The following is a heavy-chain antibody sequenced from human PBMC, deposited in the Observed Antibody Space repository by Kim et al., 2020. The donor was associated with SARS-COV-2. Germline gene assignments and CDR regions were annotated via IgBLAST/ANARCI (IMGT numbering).Heavy chain of an antibody. V-gene: IGHV4-59*13. CDR3: AREQTGTTGYFDY. D-gene: IGHD1-1*01. Sequence: SETLSLTCTVSGGSISSYYWSWIRQPPGKGLEWIGYIYYSGSTNYNPSLKSRVTISVDTSKNQFSLKLSSVTAADTAVYYCAREQTGTTGYFDYWGQGTLVTVSS. CDR1: GGSISSYY. J-gene: IGHJ4*02. CDR2: IYYSGST.